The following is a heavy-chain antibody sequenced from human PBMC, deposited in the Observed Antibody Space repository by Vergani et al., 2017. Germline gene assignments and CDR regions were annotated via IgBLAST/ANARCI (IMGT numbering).Heavy chain of an antibody. J-gene: IGHJ4*02. CDR3: ARDLTRYSTASRRYFDY. CDR1: GFTFGSYS. Sequence: EVQLVESGGGLVKPGESPRLSCVASGFTFGSYSMIWVRQAPGKGLEWVSSISSGSSYIYYADSVKGRFTISRDNAKNSLYLQMNSLRAEDTAVYYCARDLTRYSTASRRYFDYWGQGTLVTVSP. D-gene: IGHD5-12*01. V-gene: IGHV3-21*01. CDR2: ISSGSSYI.